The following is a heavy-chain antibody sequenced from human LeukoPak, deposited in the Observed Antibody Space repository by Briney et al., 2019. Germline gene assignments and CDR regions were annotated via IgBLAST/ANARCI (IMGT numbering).Heavy chain of an antibody. CDR2: IYPGDSDI. J-gene: IGHJ5*02. V-gene: IGHV5-51*01. CDR1: GYSFSNYW. D-gene: IGHD2-15*01. Sequence: GESLKISCKGSGYSFSNYWIGWVRHMPGKGLEWMGMIYPGDSDIRYSPSFQGQVTISADKSISTAYLQWSSLKASDTAMYYCARQEYCSGGSCYTWFDPWGQGTPVIVSS. CDR3: ARQEYCSGGSCYTWFDP.